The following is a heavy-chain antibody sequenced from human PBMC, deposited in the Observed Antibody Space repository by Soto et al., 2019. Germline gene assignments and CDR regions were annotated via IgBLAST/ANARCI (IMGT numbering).Heavy chain of an antibody. CDR1: GFSLSNARMG. CDR3: ARTPEQWLVNGIEYFQN. V-gene: IGHV2-26*01. J-gene: IGHJ1*01. Sequence: SGPTLVNPTETLTLTCTVSGFSLSNARMGVSWIRQPPGKALEWLAHIFSNDEKSYSTSLKSRLTISKDTSKSQVVLTMTNMDPVDTATYYCARTPEQWLVNGIEYFQNWGQGTLVTISS. D-gene: IGHD6-19*01. CDR2: IFSNDEK.